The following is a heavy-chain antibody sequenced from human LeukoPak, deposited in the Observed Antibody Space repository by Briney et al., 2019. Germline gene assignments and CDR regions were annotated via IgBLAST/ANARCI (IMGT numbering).Heavy chain of an antibody. CDR3: ARHGYSYGNSFDY. Sequence: PSETLSLTCTVSGGSISSSSYYWGWIRQPPGKGLEWIGSIYYSGSTYYNPSLKSRVTISVDTPKNQFSLKLSSVTAADTAVYYCARHGYSYGNSFDYWGQGTLVTVSS. J-gene: IGHJ4*02. CDR2: IYYSGST. D-gene: IGHD5-18*01. CDR1: GGSISSSSYY. V-gene: IGHV4-39*01.